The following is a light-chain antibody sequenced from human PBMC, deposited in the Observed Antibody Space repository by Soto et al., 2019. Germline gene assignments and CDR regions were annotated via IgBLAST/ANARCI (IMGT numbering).Light chain of an antibody. CDR3: QSYDSSLSGYV. J-gene: IGLJ1*01. CDR1: SSNIGAGYD. V-gene: IGLV1-40*01. Sequence: QSVLTQPPSVSGAPGQKVTISCTGSSSNIGAGYDVNWYHQLPGTAPKLLIHGNSNRPSGVPDRFSGSKSGTSASLAITGLQAEDEADYFCQSYDSSLSGYVFGTGTKATVL. CDR2: GNS.